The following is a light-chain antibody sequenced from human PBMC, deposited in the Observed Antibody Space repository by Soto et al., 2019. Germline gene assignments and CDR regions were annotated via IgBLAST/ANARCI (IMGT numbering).Light chain of an antibody. CDR2: AAS. V-gene: IGKV1-39*01. J-gene: IGKJ2*01. CDR3: QQSYITPFT. CDR1: QSISNF. Sequence: DIQMTQSPSSLSASVGDRVTITCRASQSISNFLHWYQQKPGKAPELLIYAASSLHSEVPSRFSGSGSGTNFTLSISSLQPEDFATYSCQQSYITPFTFGQGIKHEIK.